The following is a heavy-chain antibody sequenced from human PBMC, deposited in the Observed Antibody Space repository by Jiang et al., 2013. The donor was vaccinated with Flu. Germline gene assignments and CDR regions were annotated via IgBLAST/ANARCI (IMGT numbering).Heavy chain of an antibody. CDR2: IYYTGST. Sequence: EWIGSIYYTGSTYYNPSLKSRVTISVDTSKNQFSLKLSSVTAADTAVYYCARDVYDQKSYGDYPYWYFDLWGRGTLVTVSS. V-gene: IGHV4-38-2*02. CDR3: ARDVYDQKSYGDYPYWYFDL. J-gene: IGHJ2*01. D-gene: IGHD4-17*01.